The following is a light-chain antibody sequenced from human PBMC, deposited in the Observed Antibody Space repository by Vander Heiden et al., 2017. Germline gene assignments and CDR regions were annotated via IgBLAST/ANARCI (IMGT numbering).Light chain of an antibody. J-gene: IGLJ1*01. CDR3: QSYDNSLSGYV. CDR2: GNN. V-gene: IGLV1-40*01. CDR1: SSNIGAGDA. Sequence: SVLTQPPSVSGAPGQRVTISCTGSSSNIGAGDAVNWYQQLPGTAPKLLIYGNNNRPSGVPDRFSGSKSGTSASLAITGLQAEDEADYYCQSYDNSLSGYVFGTGTKVTVL.